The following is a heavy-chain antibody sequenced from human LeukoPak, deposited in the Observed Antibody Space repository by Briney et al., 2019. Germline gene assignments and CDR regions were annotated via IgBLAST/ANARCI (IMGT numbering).Heavy chain of an antibody. CDR1: GDSISCKSCY. V-gene: IGHV4-39*02. J-gene: IGHJ4*02. CDR3: ARDYSTVTTFFDY. D-gene: IGHD4-17*01. Sequence: SETLSLTCTVSGDSISCKSCYWGWIRQPPGKGLEWIGNIYYTGGTYYNPSLKSRVTVSVDTSKNQFSLQLSSVTAEDTAVYYCARDYSTVTTFFDYWGQGTLVTVSS. CDR2: IYYTGGT.